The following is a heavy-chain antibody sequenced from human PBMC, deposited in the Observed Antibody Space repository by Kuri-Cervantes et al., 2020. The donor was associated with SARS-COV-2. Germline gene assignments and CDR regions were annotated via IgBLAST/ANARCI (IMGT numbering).Heavy chain of an antibody. D-gene: IGHD3-22*01. J-gene: IGHJ4*02. CDR3: AKDWDSRGYYLFDH. V-gene: IGHV3-33*06. CDR1: GFTFSSYG. Sequence: GGSLRLSCAASGFTFSSYGMHWVRQAPGKGLEWVAVIWYDGSNKYYADSVKGRFTISRDNSKNTLYLQMNSLRAEDTAVYYCAKDWDSRGYYLFDHWGQGTLVTVSS. CDR2: IWYDGSNK.